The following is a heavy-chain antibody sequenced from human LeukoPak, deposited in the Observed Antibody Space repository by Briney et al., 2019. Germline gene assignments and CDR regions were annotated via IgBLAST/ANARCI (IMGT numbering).Heavy chain of an antibody. CDR1: GGSISSSNW. J-gene: IGHJ5*02. Sequence: TSETLSLTCAVSGGSISSSNWWRWVRQPPGKGLEWIGEIYHSGSTNFNPSLKSRVTISPDKSKNQFSLKLSSVTAADTAVYYCATTAAAGTRLAWFDPWGQGTLVTVSS. D-gene: IGHD6-13*01. CDR3: ATTAAAGTRLAWFDP. V-gene: IGHV4-4*02. CDR2: IYHSGST.